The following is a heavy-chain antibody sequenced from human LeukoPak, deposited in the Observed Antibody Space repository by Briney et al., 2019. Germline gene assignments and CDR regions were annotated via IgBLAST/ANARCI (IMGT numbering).Heavy chain of an antibody. CDR3: ARGTVTVNYFDY. CDR2: TYYSGST. Sequence: SETLSLTCAVSGGSISGYYWSWIRQSPDKGLEWIGYTYYSGSTNYNPSLKSRVTISVDTSKNQFSLKLNSVTAADTAVYYCARGTVTVNYFDYWGQGTLVTVSS. CDR1: GGSISGYY. D-gene: IGHD4-17*01. V-gene: IGHV4-59*01. J-gene: IGHJ4*02.